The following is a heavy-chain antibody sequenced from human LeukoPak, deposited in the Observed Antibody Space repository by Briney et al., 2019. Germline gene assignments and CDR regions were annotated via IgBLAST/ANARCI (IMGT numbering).Heavy chain of an antibody. D-gene: IGHD3-22*01. V-gene: IGHV3-49*03. CDR1: GFTFGDYA. Sequence: PGGSLRLSCTASGFTFGDYAMSWFRQAPGKGLEWVGFIRSKAYGGTTEYAASVKGRFTISRDDAKSIAYLHINSLKTEDTAVYYCTRDPTEYYDSSGYRDYWGQGTLVTVSS. J-gene: IGHJ4*02. CDR3: TRDPTEYYDSSGYRDY. CDR2: IRSKAYGGTT.